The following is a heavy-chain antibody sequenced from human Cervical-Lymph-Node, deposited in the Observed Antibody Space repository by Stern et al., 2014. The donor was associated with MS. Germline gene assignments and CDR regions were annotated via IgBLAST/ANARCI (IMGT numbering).Heavy chain of an antibody. CDR2: ATPMFGTA. V-gene: IGHV1-69*06. CDR3: ARDQGGVAAY. J-gene: IGHJ4*02. CDR1: GDTFSIYT. Sequence: QMQLVQSGAEVMKPGSSVKVSCRASGDTFSIYTISWVRQVPGHGLEWMGGATPMFGTANLAETFQGRVTISADKSKSTAYLQLRSLRSEDTAVYFCARDQGGVAAYWVQGTLVTVSS. D-gene: IGHD6-25*01.